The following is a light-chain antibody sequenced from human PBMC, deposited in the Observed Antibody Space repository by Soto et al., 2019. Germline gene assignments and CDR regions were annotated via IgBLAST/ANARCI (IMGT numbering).Light chain of an antibody. CDR2: DTS. V-gene: IGKV3-11*01. Sequence: EIVLTQSPATLSLSPGERATLSCRASQSVSSYLAWYQQKPGQAPRLLIYDTSNRATGIPARFSGSGSGTDFTLTISSLEPEDLAIYYCQQRNNWPIFTFGPGTKVDMK. CDR3: QQRNNWPIFT. J-gene: IGKJ3*01. CDR1: QSVSSY.